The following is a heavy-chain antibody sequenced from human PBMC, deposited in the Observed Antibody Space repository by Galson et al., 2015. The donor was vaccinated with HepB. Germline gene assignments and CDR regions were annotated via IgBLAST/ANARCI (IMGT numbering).Heavy chain of an antibody. CDR2: ISSTVRST. V-gene: IGHV3-64D*06. CDR1: GFTFSSYA. J-gene: IGHJ3*02. D-gene: IGHD2-15*01. Sequence: SLRLSCAAYGFTFSSYAMHWVRQAPGKGLEHVSVISSTVRSTDYADSALGKITISRDNSKNTLYLQMSSLRAEDTAVYYCVRGYLLLGLTAFDIWGQGTMVTVSS. CDR3: VRGYLLLGLTAFDI.